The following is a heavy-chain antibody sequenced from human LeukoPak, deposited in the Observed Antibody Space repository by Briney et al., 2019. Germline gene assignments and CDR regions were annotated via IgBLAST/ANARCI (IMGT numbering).Heavy chain of an antibody. CDR2: IIPIFGTA. D-gene: IGHD3-10*01. CDR1: GFTFSSYA. J-gene: IGHJ4*02. Sequence: NSGGSLRLSCAASGFTFSSYAISWVRQAPGQGLEWMGRIIPIFGTANYAQKFQGRVTITTDESTSTAYMELSSLRSEDTAVYYCVLGGSGPFDYWGQGTLVTVSS. V-gene: IGHV1-69*05. CDR3: VLGGSGPFDY.